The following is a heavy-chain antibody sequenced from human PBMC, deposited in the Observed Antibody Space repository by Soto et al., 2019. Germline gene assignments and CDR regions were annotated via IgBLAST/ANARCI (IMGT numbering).Heavy chain of an antibody. CDR1: GFTFSSYA. Sequence: GGSLRLSCSASGFTFSSYAMHWVRQAPGKGLEYVSAISSNGGSTYYADSVKGRFTISRDNSKNTLYLQMSSLRAEDTSVYYWVKDSRIGAAGRYYGMDVWGQGTTVTVSS. CDR3: VKDSRIGAAGRYYGMDV. D-gene: IGHD6-13*01. J-gene: IGHJ6*02. CDR2: ISSNGGST. V-gene: IGHV3-64D*08.